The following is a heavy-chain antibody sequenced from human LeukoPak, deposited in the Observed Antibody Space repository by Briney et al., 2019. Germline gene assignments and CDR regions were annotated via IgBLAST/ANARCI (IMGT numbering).Heavy chain of an antibody. CDR2: IYTSGST. CDR3: ARDRDCSSTSCEGAFDI. Sequence: TSQTLSLTCTVSGGSISSGSYYWSWIRQPAGKGLEWIGRIYTSGSTNYNPSLKSRVTISVDTSKNQFSLKLSSVTAADTAVYYCARDRDCSSTSCEGAFDIWGQGTMVTVSS. J-gene: IGHJ3*02. CDR1: GGSISSGSYY. V-gene: IGHV4-61*02. D-gene: IGHD2-2*01.